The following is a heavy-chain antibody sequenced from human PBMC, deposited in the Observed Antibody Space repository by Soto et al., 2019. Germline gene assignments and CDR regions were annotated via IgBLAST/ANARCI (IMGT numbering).Heavy chain of an antibody. Sequence: SLTCSVSGGXISSSNWWSWVRQPPGKGLEWIGEIYHSGSTNYNPSLKSRVTISVDKSKNQFSLKLSSVTAADTAVYYCARLGYYGSGSYYKASSDWFDPWGQGTLVTVSS. D-gene: IGHD3-10*01. J-gene: IGHJ5*02. V-gene: IGHV4-4*02. CDR3: ARLGYYGSGSYYKASSDWFDP. CDR2: IYHSGST. CDR1: GGXISSSNW.